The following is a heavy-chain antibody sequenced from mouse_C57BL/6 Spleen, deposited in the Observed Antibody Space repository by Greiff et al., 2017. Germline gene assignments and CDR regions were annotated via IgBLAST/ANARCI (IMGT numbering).Heavy chain of an antibody. Sequence: VQLQQSGPVLVKPGASVKMSCKASGYTFTDYYMNWVKQSHGKSLEWIGVINPYNGGTSYNQKFKGKATLTVDKSSSTAYMELNSLTSEDSAVYYCARSGATVVGMDYWGQGTSVTVSS. D-gene: IGHD1-1*01. CDR1: GYTFTDYY. CDR2: INPYNGGT. V-gene: IGHV1-19*01. J-gene: IGHJ4*01. CDR3: ARSGATVVGMDY.